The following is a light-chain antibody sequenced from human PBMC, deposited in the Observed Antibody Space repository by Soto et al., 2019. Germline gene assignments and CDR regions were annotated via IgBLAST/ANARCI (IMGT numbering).Light chain of an antibody. CDR1: QSISSN. CDR2: NTF. J-gene: IGKJ1*01. Sequence: EIVMTQSPATLSVSPGERATLSCRASQSISSNLAWYQQKPGQAPRLLIYNTFHRATGTPDRFSGTGSETDFTLTISRLEPEDFAVYHCQQYGALPPTFGQGTKVDIK. CDR3: QQYGALPPT. V-gene: IGKV3-20*01.